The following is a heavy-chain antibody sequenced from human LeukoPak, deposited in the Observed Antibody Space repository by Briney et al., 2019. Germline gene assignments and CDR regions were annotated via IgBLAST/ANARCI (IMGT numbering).Heavy chain of an antibody. Sequence: PSETLSLTCTVSGGSISSSSYYWGWIRQPPGKGLEWIGSIYYSGSTYYNPSLKSRVTISVDTSKNQFSLKLSSVTAADTAVYYCASLYDYVWWYWGQGTLVTVSS. CDR1: GGSISSSSYY. CDR2: IYYSGST. V-gene: IGHV4-39*01. J-gene: IGHJ4*02. D-gene: IGHD3-16*01. CDR3: ASLYDYVWWY.